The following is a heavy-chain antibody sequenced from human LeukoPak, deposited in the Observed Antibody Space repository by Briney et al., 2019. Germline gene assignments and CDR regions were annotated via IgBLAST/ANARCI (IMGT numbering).Heavy chain of an antibody. CDR3: ARVRYSSSWYARNYYYYGMDV. CDR1: GFIFSSYW. CDR2: IKQDGSDK. D-gene: IGHD6-13*01. Sequence: AGGSLRLSCAASGFIFSSYWMSWVRQAPGKGLEWVANIKQDGSDKYYVDSVKGRFTISRDNAKNSLYLQMNSLRAEDTAVYYCARVRYSSSWYARNYYYYGMDVWGQGTTVTVSS. J-gene: IGHJ6*02. V-gene: IGHV3-7*01.